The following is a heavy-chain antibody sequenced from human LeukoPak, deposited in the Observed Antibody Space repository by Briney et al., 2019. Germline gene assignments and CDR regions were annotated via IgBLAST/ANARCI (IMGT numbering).Heavy chain of an antibody. J-gene: IGHJ4*02. D-gene: IGHD6-19*01. Sequence: ASVKVSCKAVGYTFTNYVLHWVRQAPGQRLEWMGWINAGNGNTKYSQKFQGRVTITRDTSAGTACMELSSLRSEDTAIYYCARDLRGQWLVFDYWGQGTLVTVSS. CDR3: ARDLRGQWLVFDY. V-gene: IGHV1-3*01. CDR2: INAGNGNT. CDR1: GYTFTNYV.